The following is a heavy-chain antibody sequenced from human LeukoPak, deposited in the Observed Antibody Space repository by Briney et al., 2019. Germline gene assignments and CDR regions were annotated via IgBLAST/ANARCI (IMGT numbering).Heavy chain of an antibody. V-gene: IGHV3-9*01. CDR2: ISWNSGRT. J-gene: IGHJ4*02. CDR3: ARDRGYYDSSGYSNY. Sequence: PGRSLRLSCAASGFTFDDYAMHWVRQAPGKGLEWVAGISWNSGRTGYADSVKGRFTISRDNAKNSLYLQMNSLRAEDTAVYYCARDRGYYDSSGYSNYWGQGTLVTVSS. D-gene: IGHD3-22*01. CDR1: GFTFDDYA.